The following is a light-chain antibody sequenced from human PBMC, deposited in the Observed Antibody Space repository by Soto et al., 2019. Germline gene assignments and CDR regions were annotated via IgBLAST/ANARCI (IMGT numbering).Light chain of an antibody. CDR2: NTS. Sequence: EIALTQSPGTLSLSPGERATLSCRASQSVGSRFLAWYQQKPGQAPRLLIFNTSNRATGIPARFSGSGSGTDFHPTNRGPGAEDFSGYYCQQRTNRPPITFGQGTRLEIK. CDR3: QQRTNRPPIT. CDR1: QSVGSRF. V-gene: IGKV3D-20*02. J-gene: IGKJ5*01.